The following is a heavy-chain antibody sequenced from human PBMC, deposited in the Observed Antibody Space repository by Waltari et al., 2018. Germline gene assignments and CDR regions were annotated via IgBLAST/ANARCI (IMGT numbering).Heavy chain of an antibody. D-gene: IGHD6-19*01. CDR1: GFNLSTYW. Sequence: EVQLVESGGGLVQPGGSLRLSCSASGFNLSTYWMTWGRQAPGRGLEWVANIKQDGSAKYYVDSVRGRSTISRDNANNSLFLQINSLRDDDTAVYYCVTDVSGWYVNWGQGTSVTVSS. CDR2: IKQDGSAK. CDR3: VTDVSGWYVN. V-gene: IGHV3-7*01. J-gene: IGHJ4*02.